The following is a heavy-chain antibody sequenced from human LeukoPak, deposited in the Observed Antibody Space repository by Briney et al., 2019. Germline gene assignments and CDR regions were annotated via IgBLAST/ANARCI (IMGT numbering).Heavy chain of an antibody. CDR2: IYYSGST. J-gene: IGHJ4*02. D-gene: IGHD6-6*01. V-gene: IGHV4-30-4*08. CDR1: GGSISSGDYY. CDR3: AREALWGVRSSSGCDY. Sequence: PSETLSLTCTVSGGSISSGDYYWSWIRQPPGKGLEWIGYIYYSGSTYYNPSLKSRVTISVDTSKNQFSLKLSSVTAADTAVYYCAREALWGVRSSSGCDYGGQGTLVTVSS.